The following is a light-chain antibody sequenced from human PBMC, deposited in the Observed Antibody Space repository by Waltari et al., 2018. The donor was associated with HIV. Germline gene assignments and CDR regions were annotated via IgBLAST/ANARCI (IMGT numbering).Light chain of an antibody. CDR1: ISDIGTYDY. CDR3: SSHTSSSTWV. J-gene: IGLJ3*02. V-gene: IGLV2-14*01. CDR2: GVS. Sequence: QSALTQPASVSGSPGQSIPISCSGSISDIGTYDYVSWYQQHPGEAPKLIIYGVSKRPSGFSNRFSGSKSGNTASLTISGLQAEDEANYYCSSHTSSSTWVFGGGTKLTVL.